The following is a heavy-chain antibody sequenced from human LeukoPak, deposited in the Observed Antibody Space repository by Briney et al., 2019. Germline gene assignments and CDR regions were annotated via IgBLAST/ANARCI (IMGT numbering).Heavy chain of an antibody. Sequence: PSETLSLTCAVYGGSFSGYYWSWIRQPPGKGLEWIGEINHSGSTNYNPSLKSRVTISVDTSKNQFSLKLSSVTAADTAVYYCARDRGYCSSTSCYGDKDNWFDPWGQGTLVTVSS. V-gene: IGHV4-34*01. CDR1: GGSFSGYY. J-gene: IGHJ5*02. D-gene: IGHD2-2*01. CDR3: ARDRGYCSSTSCYGDKDNWFDP. CDR2: INHSGST.